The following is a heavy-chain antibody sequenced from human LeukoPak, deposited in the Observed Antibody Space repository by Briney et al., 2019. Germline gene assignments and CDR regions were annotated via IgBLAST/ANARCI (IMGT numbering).Heavy chain of an antibody. CDR1: GFTVSSNY. Sequence: PGGSLRLSCAASGFTVSSNYMSWVRQAPGKGLEWVSVIYSGGSTYYADSVKGRFTISRDNSKNTLYLQMNSLRAEDTAVYYCARGRYYGSGSYYRGYYYYYMGVWGKGTTVTVSS. V-gene: IGHV3-53*01. CDR3: ARGRYYGSGSYYRGYYYYYMGV. J-gene: IGHJ6*03. CDR2: IYSGGST. D-gene: IGHD3-10*01.